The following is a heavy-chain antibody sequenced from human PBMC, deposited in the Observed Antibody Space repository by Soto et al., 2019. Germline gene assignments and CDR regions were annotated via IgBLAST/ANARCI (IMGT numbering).Heavy chain of an antibody. CDR2: VYNSGST. Sequence: SETLSLTCNVSGGSISSYYWSWIRQPPGKGLEYIGHVYNSGSTIHSPSLKSRATISVDTSKNQFSLKLSSVTAADTAVYYCARGYYDILTGYYGDDAFDIWGQGTMVTVSS. D-gene: IGHD3-9*01. V-gene: IGHV4-59*01. CDR1: GGSISSYY. CDR3: ARGYYDILTGYYGDDAFDI. J-gene: IGHJ3*02.